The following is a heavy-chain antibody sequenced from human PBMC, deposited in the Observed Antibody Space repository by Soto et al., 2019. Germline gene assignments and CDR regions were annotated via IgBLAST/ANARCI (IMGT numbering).Heavy chain of an antibody. CDR3: ASALYCSSTSCYHYYYYYYGMDV. CDR1: GGTFSSYA. V-gene: IGHV1-69*06. CDR2: IIPIFGTA. D-gene: IGHD2-2*01. Sequence: SVKVSCKASGGTFSSYAISWVRQAPGQGLEWMGGIIPIFGTANYAQKFQGRVTITADKSTSTAYMELSSLRSEDTAVYYCASALYCSSTSCYHYYYYYYGMDVWGQGTTVTVSS. J-gene: IGHJ6*02.